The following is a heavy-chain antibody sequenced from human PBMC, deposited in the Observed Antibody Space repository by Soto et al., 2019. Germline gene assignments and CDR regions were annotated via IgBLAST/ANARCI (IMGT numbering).Heavy chain of an antibody. CDR1: GGSISSSNW. Sequence: SATLSLTCAVSGGSISSSNWWSWVRQPPGKGLEWIGEIYHSGSTNYNPSLKSRVTISVDKSKNQFSLKLSSVTAADTAVYYCARLLEGYYYYGMDVWGQGTTVTVSS. CDR3: ARLLEGYYYYGMDV. J-gene: IGHJ6*02. V-gene: IGHV4-4*02. CDR2: IYHSGST.